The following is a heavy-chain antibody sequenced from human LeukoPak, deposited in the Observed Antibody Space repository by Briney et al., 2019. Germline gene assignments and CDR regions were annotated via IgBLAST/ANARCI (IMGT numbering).Heavy chain of an antibody. Sequence: SETLSLTCAVYGGSFSGYYWSWIRQPPGKGLEWIGEINHSGSTNYNPSLKSRVTISVDTSKNQFSLKLSSVNAADTAVYYCARIAVAVPFDYWGQGTLVTVSS. CDR1: GGSFSGYY. CDR2: INHSGST. V-gene: IGHV4-34*01. D-gene: IGHD6-19*01. CDR3: ARIAVAVPFDY. J-gene: IGHJ4*02.